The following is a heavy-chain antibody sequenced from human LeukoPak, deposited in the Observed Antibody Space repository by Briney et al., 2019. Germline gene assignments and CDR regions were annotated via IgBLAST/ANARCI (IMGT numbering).Heavy chain of an antibody. CDR3: AGMRQSPGGYYYYYYGMDV. D-gene: IGHD4-11*01. Sequence: SETLSLTCNVSGGSISSSTYYWGWIRQPPGKGLEWIGSIYNSGSTYYNPSLKSRVTIAVDTSKNQFSLKLSSVTAADTAVYYCAGMRQSPGGYYYYYYGMDVWGQGTTVTVSS. CDR2: IYNSGST. CDR1: GGSISSSTYY. V-gene: IGHV4-39*01. J-gene: IGHJ6*02.